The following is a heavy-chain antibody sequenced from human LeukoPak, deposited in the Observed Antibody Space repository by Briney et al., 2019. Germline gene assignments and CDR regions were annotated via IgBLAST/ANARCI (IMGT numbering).Heavy chain of an antibody. CDR1: GDSINNNNYY. D-gene: IGHD3-3*01. Sequence: SETLSLTCTVSGDSINNNNYYWGWIRQPPGEGLEWIGNSDYNGRTYYSPSLKSRGTISVDTSNNQFSLKLNSVTAADTAVYYCVRITDRTIFGEIMHGFDVWGQGTPVTVSS. CDR3: VRITDRTIFGEIMHGFDV. CDR2: SDYNGRT. J-gene: IGHJ3*01. V-gene: IGHV4-39*01.